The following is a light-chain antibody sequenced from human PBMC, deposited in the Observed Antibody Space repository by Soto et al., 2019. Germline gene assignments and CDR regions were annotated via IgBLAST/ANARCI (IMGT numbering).Light chain of an antibody. CDR2: GAT. Sequence: DIWLTQSPDSLSLSPGETVTLSCWASQDVASVYLTWYKQKLGQAPRLLIYGATNRATGIPDRLSGSGSGTEFTLTISRLAPEDFAVYYCQQYGSPGTFGQGTKVDIK. CDR3: QQYGSPGT. V-gene: IGKV3-20*01. J-gene: IGKJ1*01. CDR1: QDVASVY.